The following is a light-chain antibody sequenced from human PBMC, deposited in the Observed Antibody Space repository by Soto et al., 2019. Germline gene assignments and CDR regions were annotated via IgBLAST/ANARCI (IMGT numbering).Light chain of an antibody. CDR1: QRGSSY. CDR3: QQRSNWPLT. CDR2: DAS. Sequence: EIVLTQSPATLSLSPGERATLACRAIQRGSSYLACYQQKPGQAPSRLIYDASIRATGIAARFSGSGSGTDLTLTINRLETEDFAVYYCQQRSNWPLTFGGGTKVEIK. V-gene: IGKV3-11*01. J-gene: IGKJ4*01.